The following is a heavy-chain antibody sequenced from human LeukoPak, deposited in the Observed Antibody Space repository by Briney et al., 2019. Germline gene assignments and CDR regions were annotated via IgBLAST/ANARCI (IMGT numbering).Heavy chain of an antibody. CDR2: VYYSGSA. CDR1: GGSISSGSYY. Sequence: PSETLSLTCTVSGGSISSGSYYWGWIRQTPGKGLEWIGNVYYSGSAYYNPSLKSRVTMSLDTSKNQFSLKLSSVTAADTAVYYCARKPIINNAWYYFDCWGQGIMVAVSS. CDR3: ARKPIINNAWYYFDC. D-gene: IGHD1/OR15-1a*01. J-gene: IGHJ4*02. V-gene: IGHV4-39*07.